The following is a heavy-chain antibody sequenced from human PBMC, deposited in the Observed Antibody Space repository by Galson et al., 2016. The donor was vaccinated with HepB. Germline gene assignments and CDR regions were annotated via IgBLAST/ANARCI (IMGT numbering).Heavy chain of an antibody. CDR1: GYTHNYV. Sequence: SVKVSCKASGYTHNYVMHWVRQAPGQRLEWMGWINAGNGDTGYSQRFQGRATIARDTSANTAYMELSSLKSEDTAVYYCASGNCGGDCYLDYWGQGTLVTVSS. D-gene: IGHD2-21*02. CDR3: ASGNCGGDCYLDY. J-gene: IGHJ4*02. CDR2: INAGNGDT. V-gene: IGHV1-3*01.